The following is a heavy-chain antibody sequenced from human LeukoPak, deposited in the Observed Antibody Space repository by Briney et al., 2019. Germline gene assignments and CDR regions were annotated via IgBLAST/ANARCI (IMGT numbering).Heavy chain of an antibody. CDR2: IYYSGST. J-gene: IGHJ4*02. CDR3: ARATRGSGSYSLDY. V-gene: IGHV4-31*03. Sequence: SQTLSLTCTVSGGPISSGGYYWSWIRQHPGEGLEWIGYIYYSGSTYYNPSLKSRVTISVDTSKNQFSLKLSSVTAADTAVYYCARATRGSGSYSLDYWGQGTLVTVSS. CDR1: GGPISSGGYY. D-gene: IGHD3-10*01.